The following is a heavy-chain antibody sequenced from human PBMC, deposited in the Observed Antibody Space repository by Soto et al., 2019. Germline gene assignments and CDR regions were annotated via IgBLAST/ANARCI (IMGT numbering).Heavy chain of an antibody. J-gene: IGHJ4*02. V-gene: IGHV1-3*01. CDR1: GYTFTSYA. Sequence: GASVKVSCKASGYTFTSYAMHWVRQAPGQRLEWMGWINAGNGNTKYSQKFQGRVTITRDTSASTAYMELSSLRSEDTAVYYCARAPANPSYYYDSSGYFSYWGQGTLVTVSS. D-gene: IGHD3-22*01. CDR3: ARAPANPSYYYDSSGYFSY. CDR2: INAGNGNT.